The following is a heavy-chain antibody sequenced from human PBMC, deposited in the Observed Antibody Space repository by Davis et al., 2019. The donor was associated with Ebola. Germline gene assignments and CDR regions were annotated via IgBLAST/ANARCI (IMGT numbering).Heavy chain of an antibody. CDR2: INPNSGDT. CDR3: ARDGTGRSFDY. D-gene: IGHD1-1*01. V-gene: IGHV1-2*02. Sequence: ASVKVSCKASGYTFSGYYIHWVRQAPGQGPEWMGWINPNSGDTKYAEKFQGRVTMTRDTSITTTYMELSRLRSDDTALYYCARDGTGRSFDYWGQGTLITVSS. J-gene: IGHJ4*02. CDR1: GYTFSGYY.